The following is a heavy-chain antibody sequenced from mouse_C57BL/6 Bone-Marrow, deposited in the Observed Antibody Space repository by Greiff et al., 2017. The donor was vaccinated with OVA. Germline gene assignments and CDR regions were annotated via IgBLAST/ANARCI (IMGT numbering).Heavy chain of an antibody. V-gene: IGHV5-12*01. CDR2: ISNGGGST. CDR1: GFTFSDYY. CDR3: ARLRRGGFDY. Sequence: EVKLMESGGGLVQPGGSLKLSCAASGFTFSDYYMYWVRQTPEKRLEWVAYISNGGGSTYYPDTVKGRFTISRDNAKNTLYLQMSRLKSEDTAMYYCARLRRGGFDYWGKGTTLTVSS. J-gene: IGHJ2*01. D-gene: IGHD2-12*01.